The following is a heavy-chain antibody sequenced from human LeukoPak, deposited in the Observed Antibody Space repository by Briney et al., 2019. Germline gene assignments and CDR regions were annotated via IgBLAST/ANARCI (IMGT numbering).Heavy chain of an antibody. Sequence: GGSLRLSCAASGFTVSSNYMSWVRQAPGKGLEWVSVIYSGGSTYYADSVKGRFTISRDNSKNTLYLQMNSLRAEDTAVYYCARDTAHRVGAFDIWGQGTMVTVSS. D-gene: IGHD3-10*01. CDR3: ARDTAHRVGAFDI. V-gene: IGHV3-66*01. CDR1: GFTVSSNY. J-gene: IGHJ3*02. CDR2: IYSGGST.